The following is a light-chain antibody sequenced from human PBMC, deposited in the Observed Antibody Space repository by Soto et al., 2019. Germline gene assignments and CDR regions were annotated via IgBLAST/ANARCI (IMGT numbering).Light chain of an antibody. CDR1: QSVSNSY. CDR2: AAS. V-gene: IGKV3D-20*02. Sequence: EIVLTQSPGTLSLSPGERATLSCRASQSVSNSYLAWYQQKPGQAPRLLIYAASTRATGIPDRFSGSGSGTDLTLTISRLEPEDFAVYYCQQRSNWPRTFGQGTKVDIK. CDR3: QQRSNWPRT. J-gene: IGKJ1*01.